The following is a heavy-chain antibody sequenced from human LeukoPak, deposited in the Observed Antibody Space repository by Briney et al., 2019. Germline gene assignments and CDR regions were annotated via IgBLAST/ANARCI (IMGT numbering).Heavy chain of an antibody. V-gene: IGHV3-7*01. CDR3: ARGPPKAAGYCWFDP. Sequence: GGSLRLSCAASGFTFSSYWMSWVRQAPGKGLEWVANIKQDGSEKYYVDSVKGRFTISRDNAKNSLYLQMNSLRAEDTAVYYCARGPPKAAGYCWFDPWGQGTLVTVSS. D-gene: IGHD6-13*01. J-gene: IGHJ5*02. CDR1: GFTFSSYW. CDR2: IKQDGSEK.